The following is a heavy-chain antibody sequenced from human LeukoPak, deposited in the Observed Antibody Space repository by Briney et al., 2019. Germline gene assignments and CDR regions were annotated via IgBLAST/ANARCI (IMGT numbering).Heavy chain of an antibody. CDR3: ARAGPPIPADYYDSSGYYPNWFDP. V-gene: IGHV3-21*01. J-gene: IGHJ5*02. Sequence: GESLRLSCAASGFTFSSYSMNWVRQAPGKGLEWVSSISSSSSYIYYADSVKGRFTISRDNAKNSLYLRMNSLRAEDTAVYYCARAGPPIPADYYDSSGYYPNWFDPWGQGTLVTVSS. D-gene: IGHD3-22*01. CDR1: GFTFSSYS. CDR2: ISSSSSYI.